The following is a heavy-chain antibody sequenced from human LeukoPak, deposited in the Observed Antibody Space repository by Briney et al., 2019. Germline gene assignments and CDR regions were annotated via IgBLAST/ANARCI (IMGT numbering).Heavy chain of an antibody. CDR2: IKQDGSEK. V-gene: IGHV3-7*01. CDR3: ARKRSPGAFDI. Sequence: PGGSLRLSCAASAFTFSSYWMSWVRQAPGKGLEWVANIKQDGSEKYYVDSVKGRSTISRDNAKNSLYLQMNSLRAEDTAVYYCARKRSPGAFDIWGQGTMVTVSS. J-gene: IGHJ3*02. CDR1: AFTFSSYW.